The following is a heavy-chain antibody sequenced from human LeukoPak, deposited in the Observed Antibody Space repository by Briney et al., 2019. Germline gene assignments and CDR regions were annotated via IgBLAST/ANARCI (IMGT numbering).Heavy chain of an antibody. CDR2: ISSSGSTI. J-gene: IGHJ4*02. D-gene: IGHD6-19*01. V-gene: IGHV3-11*01. CDR3: ARASGWYRSGDY. Sequence: PGEPLRLSCAASGFTFSNYYMSWIRQAPGKGLEWVSYISSSGSTIYYADSVKGRFTISRDNAKNSLYLQMNSLRAEDTAVYYCARASGWYRSGDYWGQGTLVTVSS. CDR1: GFTFSNYY.